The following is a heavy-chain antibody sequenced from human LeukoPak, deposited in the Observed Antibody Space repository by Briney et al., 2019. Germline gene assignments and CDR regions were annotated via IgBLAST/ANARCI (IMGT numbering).Heavy chain of an antibody. CDR3: ARSTSPSLYYFDY. J-gene: IGHJ4*02. Sequence: ASVRVSCKASGYTFTSYGISWVRQAPGQGREGMGLISAYNGHTNYAQKLQGRVTMATDTSTSTAYMELRSLRSEDTAVYYCARSTSPSLYYFDYWGQGTLVTVSS. CDR2: ISAYNGHT. V-gene: IGHV1-18*01. CDR1: GYTFTSYG.